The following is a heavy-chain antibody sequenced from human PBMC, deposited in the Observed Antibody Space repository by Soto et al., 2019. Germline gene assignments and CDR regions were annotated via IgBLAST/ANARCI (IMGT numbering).Heavy chain of an antibody. CDR1: GYTFTSYG. D-gene: IGHD2-15*01. J-gene: IGHJ2*01. Sequence: QVQLVQSGAEVKKPGASVKVSCKASGYTFTSYGISWVRQAPGQGLEWMGWISAYHGNTNDAQKLQGRVTKTTDPSTSEAYMELGSLRSDDTALYYCARDREEGYCSGGSCYSYWYFDLWGRGTLVTVSS. V-gene: IGHV1-18*01. CDR2: ISAYHGNT. CDR3: ARDREEGYCSGGSCYSYWYFDL.